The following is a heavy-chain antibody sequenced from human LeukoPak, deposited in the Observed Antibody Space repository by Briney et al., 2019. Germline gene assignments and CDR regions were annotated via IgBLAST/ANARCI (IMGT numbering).Heavy chain of an antibody. CDR3: SRDRGPLATDY. J-gene: IGHJ4*02. CDR1: GFSFSSYE. CDR2: ISSRGDTI. D-gene: IGHD3-10*01. Sequence: GGSLRLSCAASGFSFSSYEMTWVRQAPGKGLEWVSYISSRGDTIYYADSVRGRFTISRDNAKNSLYLQMNSLRAEDTAVYYCSRDRGPLATDYWGQGTLVTVSS. V-gene: IGHV3-48*03.